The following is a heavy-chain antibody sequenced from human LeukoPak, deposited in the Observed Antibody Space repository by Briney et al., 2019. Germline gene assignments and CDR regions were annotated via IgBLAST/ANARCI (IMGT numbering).Heavy chain of an antibody. D-gene: IGHD6-19*01. Sequence: PSETLSLTCAVYGGSFSGYYWSWIRQPPGKGLEWIGEINHSGSTNYNPSLKSRVTISVDTSKNQFSLKLRSVTAADTAVYYCARVKRVAVAEYYYYYGLDVWGQGTTVTVSS. V-gene: IGHV4-34*01. J-gene: IGHJ6*02. CDR2: INHSGST. CDR1: GGSFSGYY. CDR3: ARVKRVAVAEYYYYYGLDV.